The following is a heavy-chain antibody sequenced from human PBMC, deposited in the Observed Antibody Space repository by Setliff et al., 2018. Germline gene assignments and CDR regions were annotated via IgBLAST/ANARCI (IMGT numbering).Heavy chain of an antibody. CDR2: RGPNGST. V-gene: IGHV4-34*01. CDR1: GGSFSYYY. J-gene: IGHJ3*01. CDR3: TSVLNSVSYAFDV. D-gene: IGHD1-26*01. Sequence: PSETLSLTCAVSGGSFSYYYWSWVRQSPGRGLEWIGRRGPNGSTNYNPSLGSRATISFDSSKIELSLKLASVTAADTAVYYCTSVLNSVSYAFDVWGQGTVVTVSS.